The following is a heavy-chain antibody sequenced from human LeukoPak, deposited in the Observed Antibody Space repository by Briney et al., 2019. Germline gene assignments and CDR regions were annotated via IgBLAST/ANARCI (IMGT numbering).Heavy chain of an antibody. V-gene: IGHV1-2*02. CDR2: INPNSGGT. CDR1: GYTFTGYY. D-gene: IGHD6-6*01. J-gene: IGHJ6*02. CDR3: ARDQVWQLVHYGMDV. Sequence: ASVKVSCRASGYTFTGYYMHWVRQAPGQGLEWMGWINPNSGGTNYAQKFQGRVTMTRDTSISTAYMELSRLRSDDTAVYYCARDQVWQLVHYGMDVWGQGTTVTVSS.